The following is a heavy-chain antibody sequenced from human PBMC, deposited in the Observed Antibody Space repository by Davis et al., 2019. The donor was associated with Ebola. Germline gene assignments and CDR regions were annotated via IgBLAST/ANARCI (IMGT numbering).Heavy chain of an antibody. V-gene: IGHV1-18*01. J-gene: IGHJ4*02. Sequence: ASVTVSCKASGYTFTSYGISWVRQAPGQGLEWMGWISAYNGNTNYAQKLQGRVTMTTDTSTSTAYMELRSLRSEDTAVYYCARDRITAAGTMQLDYWGQGTLVTVSS. D-gene: IGHD6-13*01. CDR1: GYTFTSYG. CDR3: ARDRITAAGTMQLDY. CDR2: ISAYNGNT.